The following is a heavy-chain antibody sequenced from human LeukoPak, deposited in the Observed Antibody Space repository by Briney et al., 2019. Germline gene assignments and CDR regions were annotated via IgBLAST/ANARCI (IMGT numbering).Heavy chain of an antibody. CDR3: ARDSITMIVVVTARNHGLDV. Sequence: SETLSLTCAVYGGSFSGYYWSWIRHPPGKGLEWIGEVNHRGSTNYNPSLKRRVTISVDTSKNQFSLKLSSVTAADPAVYYCARDSITMIVVVTARNHGLDVWGKGTTVTVSS. CDR1: GGSFSGYY. D-gene: IGHD3-22*01. CDR2: VNHRGST. V-gene: IGHV4-34*01. J-gene: IGHJ6*04.